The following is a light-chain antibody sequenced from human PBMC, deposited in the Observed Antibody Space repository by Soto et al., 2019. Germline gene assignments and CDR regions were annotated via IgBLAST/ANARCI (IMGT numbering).Light chain of an antibody. CDR1: QSISSW. CDR3: QQYNSYWT. V-gene: IGKV1-5*03. Sequence: DIPMTQSPSTLSASVGDRVTITCRASQSISSWLAWDQQKPGKATKLLIYKASSLESGVPSMVSGSGSGTEFTLTISSLQPDDFSTDYCQQYNSYWTFGQGTKVEIK. J-gene: IGKJ1*01. CDR2: KAS.